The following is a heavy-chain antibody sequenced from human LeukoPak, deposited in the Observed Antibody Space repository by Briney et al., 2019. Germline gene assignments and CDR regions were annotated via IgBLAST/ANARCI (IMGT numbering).Heavy chain of an antibody. CDR3: AELGITMIGGV. CDR2: ISSSGSTI. Sequence: GGSLRLSCTDSGFTFCDYVMSWVLQAPGEGLEWGSYISSSGSTIYYADSVKGRFTISRDNAKNSLYLQMNSLRAEDTAVYYCAELGITMIGGVWGKGTTVTISS. J-gene: IGHJ6*04. D-gene: IGHD3-10*02. V-gene: IGHV3-48*03. CDR1: GFTFCDYV.